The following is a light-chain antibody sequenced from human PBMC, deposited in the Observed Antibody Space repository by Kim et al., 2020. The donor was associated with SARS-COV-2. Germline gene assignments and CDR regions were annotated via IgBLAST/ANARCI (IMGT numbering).Light chain of an antibody. CDR1: QGISSY. CDR3: QQYYSYPQT. J-gene: IGKJ1*01. CDR2: AAS. Sequence: AIRITQSPSSPSASTGDRVTITFRASQGISSYLAWYQQKPGKAPKLLIYAASTLQSGVPSRFSGSGSGTDFTLTISCLQSEDFATYYCQQYYSYPQTFGQGTKVDIK. V-gene: IGKV1-8*01.